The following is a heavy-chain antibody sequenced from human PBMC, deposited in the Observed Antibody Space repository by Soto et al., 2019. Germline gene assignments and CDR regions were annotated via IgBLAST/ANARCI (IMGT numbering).Heavy chain of an antibody. CDR1: GDSVSSNSAA. CDR3: TRGAEVTLAGGGLDV. V-gene: IGHV6-1*01. D-gene: IGHD2-21*02. J-gene: IGHJ6*02. CDR2: TYYRSKWYN. Sequence: PSQTLSLTCAISGDSVSSNSAAWNWIRQSPSRGLEWLGRTYYRSKWYNDYAVSVKSRITIHPDTSKNQFSLQLNSVTPEDTAVYYCTRGAEVTLAGGGLDVWGQGTTVTVSS.